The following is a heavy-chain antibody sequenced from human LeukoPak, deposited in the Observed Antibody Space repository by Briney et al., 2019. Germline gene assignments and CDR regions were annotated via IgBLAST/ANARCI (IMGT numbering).Heavy chain of an antibody. CDR2: ITSSSSYI. J-gene: IGHJ4*02. Sequence: GGSLRLSCAASGFTFSSYNMNWVRQAPGKGLEWVSSITSSSSYIYYADSVKGRFTISRDNAKNSLYLQMNSLRAEDTAVYYCARADDYGGNSDYWGQGTLVTVSS. CDR1: GFTFSSYN. V-gene: IGHV3-21*01. D-gene: IGHD4-23*01. CDR3: ARADDYGGNSDY.